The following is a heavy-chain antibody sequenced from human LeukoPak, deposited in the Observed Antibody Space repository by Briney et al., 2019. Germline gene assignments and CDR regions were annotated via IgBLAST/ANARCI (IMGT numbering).Heavy chain of an antibody. CDR3: ARHYDILTGYRSPYYYYGMDV. D-gene: IGHD3-9*01. Sequence: ASVKVSCKASGYTFTSYDINGVRQATGQGLEWMGWMNPNSGNTGYAQKFQGRVTMTRNTSISTAYMELSSLRSEDTAVYYCARHYDILTGYRSPYYYYGMDVWGQGTTVTVSS. J-gene: IGHJ6*02. V-gene: IGHV1-8*01. CDR2: MNPNSGNT. CDR1: GYTFTSYD.